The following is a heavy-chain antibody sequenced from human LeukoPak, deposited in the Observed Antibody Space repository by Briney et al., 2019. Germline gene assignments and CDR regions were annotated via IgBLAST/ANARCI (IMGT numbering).Heavy chain of an antibody. CDR2: FSGSGGST. Sequence: GGSLRLSCAASGFTFTSFAMSWVRQAAGKGLGWVSAFSGSGGSTYYADSVKGRFTISRDNSKNTLYLQMNSLRAEDTAVYYCAKVRGTGYRGYYFDYWGQGTLVTVSS. CDR1: GFTFTSFA. CDR3: AKVRGTGYRGYYFDY. J-gene: IGHJ4*02. V-gene: IGHV3-23*01. D-gene: IGHD3-10*01.